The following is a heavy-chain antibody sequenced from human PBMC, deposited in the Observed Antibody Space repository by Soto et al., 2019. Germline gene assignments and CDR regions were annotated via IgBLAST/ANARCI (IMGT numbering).Heavy chain of an antibody. D-gene: IGHD5-12*01. J-gene: IGHJ4*02. CDR3: ARGRGGYDYEY. CDR1: GGSISSYY. V-gene: IGHV4-59*01. CDR2: IYYSGST. Sequence: PETLSLTFTVSGGSISSYYWSWIRQPPGKGLEWIGYIYYSGSTNYNPSLKSRVTISVDTSKNQFSLKLSSVTAADTAVYYCARGRGGYDYEYWGQGTLDNVSS.